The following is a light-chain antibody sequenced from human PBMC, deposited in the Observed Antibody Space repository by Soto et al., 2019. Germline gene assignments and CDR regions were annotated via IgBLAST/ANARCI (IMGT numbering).Light chain of an antibody. J-gene: IGLJ1*01. CDR3: LLFYRGNYV. CDR2: DTA. Sequence: QAVLTQEPSVTVSPGGTVTLPCGSSTGGVTTGHYPCWFQQKPGQAPRALGYDTANIFSWTPARFPGSLLGGKAALTLSGAHPDDEAEYCYLLFYRGNYVLGSGTNVTV. V-gene: IGLV7-46*01. CDR1: TGGVTTGHY.